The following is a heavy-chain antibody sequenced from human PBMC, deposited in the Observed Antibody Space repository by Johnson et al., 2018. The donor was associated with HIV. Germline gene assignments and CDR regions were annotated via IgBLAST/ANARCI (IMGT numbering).Heavy chain of an antibody. J-gene: IGHJ3*02. D-gene: IGHD6-13*01. Sequence: QVQLVESGGGVVQPERSLRLSCAASGFSFSNYAIHWVRQAPGKGLECVALISYDGTNKYYADSAKGRFTISRDNSRNTLFLQMNSLRVEDTAAYYCAMGVKQHLSVVDAFGIWGQGTMVTVSS. V-gene: IGHV3-30*04. CDR2: ISYDGTNK. CDR1: GFSFSNYA. CDR3: AMGVKQHLSVVDAFGI.